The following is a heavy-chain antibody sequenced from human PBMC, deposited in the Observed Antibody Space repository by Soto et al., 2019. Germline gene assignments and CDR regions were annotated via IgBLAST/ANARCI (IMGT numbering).Heavy chain of an antibody. CDR3: ASYCSGGSCYSNWFDP. CDR1: GGTFSSYA. J-gene: IGHJ5*02. V-gene: IGHV1-69*06. Sequence: SVKVSCKASGGTFSSYAISWVRRARGQGLEWMGGIIPIFGTANYAQKFQGRVTITADKSTSTAYMELSSLRSEDTAVYYCASYCSGGSCYSNWFDPWGQGTLVTVSS. CDR2: IIPIFGTA. D-gene: IGHD2-15*01.